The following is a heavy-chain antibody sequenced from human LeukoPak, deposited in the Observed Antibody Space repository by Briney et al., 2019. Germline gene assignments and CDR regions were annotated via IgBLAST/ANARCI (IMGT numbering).Heavy chain of an antibody. J-gene: IGHJ4*02. CDR2: MYHTGTT. V-gene: IGHV4-39*07. Sequence: PSQTLSLTCTVSGGSISDSVYYWAWIRQPPGKGLEWIAVMYHTGTTYYNPSLKSRVSISMDTSNNQFSLKLTSVTAADTALFYCATYRSSSGCFDSWGQGTLVTVSS. CDR1: GGSISDSVYY. D-gene: IGHD6-6*01. CDR3: ATYRSSSGCFDS.